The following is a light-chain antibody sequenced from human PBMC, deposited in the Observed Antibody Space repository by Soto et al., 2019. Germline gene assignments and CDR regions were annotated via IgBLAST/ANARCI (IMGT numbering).Light chain of an antibody. CDR1: QSFRGL. J-gene: IGKJ5*01. V-gene: IGKV3-11*01. CDR2: DAY. Sequence: EVVLTPSRVTLSFSPGERATLSSRASQSFRGLLAWYQQKPGQAPRRLIYDAYSRATGIPPRFSVSGSGTDFPLTISRLQPEDSAVYDCQQRHMWPITFGQGTRLEIK. CDR3: QQRHMWPIT.